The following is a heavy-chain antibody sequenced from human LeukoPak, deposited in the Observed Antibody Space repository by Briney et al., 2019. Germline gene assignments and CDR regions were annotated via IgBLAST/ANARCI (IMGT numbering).Heavy chain of an antibody. CDR2: INAGNGNT. CDR3: ARAPNGQQVAPGGY. D-gene: IGHD6-13*01. V-gene: IGHV1-3*01. CDR1: GYTFTSYA. J-gene: IGHJ4*02. Sequence: ASVKVSCTASGYTFTSYAMHWVRQAPGQRLEWMGWINAGNGNTKYSQKFQGRVTMTRDTSTSTVYMELSSLRSEDTAVYYCARAPNGQQVAPGGYWGQGTQVTVSS.